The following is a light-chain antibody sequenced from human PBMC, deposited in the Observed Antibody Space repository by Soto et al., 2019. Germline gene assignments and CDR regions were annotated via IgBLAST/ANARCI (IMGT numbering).Light chain of an antibody. V-gene: IGLV2-14*01. CDR1: SSDVGAYDY. CDR2: EVT. Sequence: QSLRTEPASLSGSPGQSITVSCTGTSSDVGAYDYVSWYQHHPGKAPKLTIYEVTNRPSGVSNRFSGSKSGNTASLTISGLQAEDEADYYCNSYTRSTKYVFGTGTKVTVL. J-gene: IGLJ1*01. CDR3: NSYTRSTKYV.